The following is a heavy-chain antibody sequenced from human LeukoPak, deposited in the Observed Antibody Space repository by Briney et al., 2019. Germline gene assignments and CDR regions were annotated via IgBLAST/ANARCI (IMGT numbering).Heavy chain of an antibody. J-gene: IGHJ4*02. CDR2: LSSSGSTI. CDR1: GFTFSSYE. V-gene: IGHV3-48*03. D-gene: IGHD6-19*01. Sequence: GGSLRLSCAASGFTFSSYEMNWVRQAPGKGLEWVSYLSSSGSTIYYADSVKGRFTISRDNAKNSLYLQMNSLGAEDTAVYYCARGREAVAVAATCYCDYWGQGTLVTVSS. CDR3: ARGREAVAVAATCYCDY.